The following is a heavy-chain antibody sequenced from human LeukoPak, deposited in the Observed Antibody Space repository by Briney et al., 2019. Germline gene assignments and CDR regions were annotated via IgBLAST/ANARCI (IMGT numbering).Heavy chain of an antibody. D-gene: IGHD2-15*01. Sequence: GGSLRLSCAAPGFTFSSYGMHWVRQAPGKGLEWVAVIWYDGSNKYYADSVKGRFTISRDNSKNTLYLQMNSLRAEDTAVYYCARNTRVAAKYYFDYWGQGTLATVSS. CDR3: ARNTRVAAKYYFDY. J-gene: IGHJ4*02. V-gene: IGHV3-33*01. CDR1: GFTFSSYG. CDR2: IWYDGSNK.